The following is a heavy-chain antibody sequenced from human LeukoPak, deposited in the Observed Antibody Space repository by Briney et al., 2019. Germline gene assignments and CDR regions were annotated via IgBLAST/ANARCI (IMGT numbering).Heavy chain of an antibody. CDR2: ISTTGDDT. D-gene: IGHD6-13*01. V-gene: IGHV3-23*01. CDR3: AKERPSSWSHPIDY. CDR1: GFTFSSYA. Sequence: PGGSLRLSCAASGFTFSSYAMSWVRQAPGKGLEWVSTISTTGDDTYYTDSVKGRFTISRDNSKNTLYLQMNSLRAEDTAVYYCAKERPSSWSHPIDYWGQGTLVTVSS. J-gene: IGHJ4*02.